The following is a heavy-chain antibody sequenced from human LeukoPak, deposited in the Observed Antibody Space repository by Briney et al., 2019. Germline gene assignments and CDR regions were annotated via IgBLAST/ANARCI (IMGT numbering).Heavy chain of an antibody. D-gene: IGHD1-26*01. J-gene: IGHJ4*02. V-gene: IGHV4-59*01. CDR1: GGSISSYY. CDR3: ARVEANSGSLYYFDY. Sequence: SETLSLTCTVSGGSISSYYWRWIRQPPGKGLEWIGYIYYSGSTNYNPSLKSRVTISVDTSKNQFSLKLTSVTAADTAVYYCARVEANSGSLYYFDYWGQGTLVTVSS. CDR2: IYYSGST.